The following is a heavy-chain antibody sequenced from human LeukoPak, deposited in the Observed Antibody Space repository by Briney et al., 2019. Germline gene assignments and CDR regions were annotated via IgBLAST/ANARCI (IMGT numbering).Heavy chain of an antibody. J-gene: IGHJ4*02. Sequence: PGGSLRLSCSASGFTFSSYAMHWVRQAPGKGLEYVSAISSNGGSTYYADSVKGRFTISRDNSKNTLYLQMSSLRAEDTAVYHCARDPDSSGYYYLYYFDYWGQGTLVTVSS. CDR1: GFTFSSYA. CDR2: ISSNGGST. CDR3: ARDPDSSGYYYLYYFDY. V-gene: IGHV3-64D*06. D-gene: IGHD3-22*01.